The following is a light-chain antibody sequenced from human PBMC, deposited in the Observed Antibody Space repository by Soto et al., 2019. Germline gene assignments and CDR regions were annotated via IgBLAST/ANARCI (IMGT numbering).Light chain of an antibody. Sequence: DIQMTQSPSTLSASVGDRVTITCRASQSISSWLAWYQQKPGKAPKLLIYKASSLESGVPSRFSGSGSGTEFTLTISSLQPDAFATYYCQQYNSYPWTFGQGTKVDIK. V-gene: IGKV1-5*03. CDR2: KAS. J-gene: IGKJ1*01. CDR1: QSISSW. CDR3: QQYNSYPWT.